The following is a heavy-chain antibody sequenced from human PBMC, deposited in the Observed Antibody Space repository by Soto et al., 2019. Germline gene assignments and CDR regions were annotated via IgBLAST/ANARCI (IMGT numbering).Heavy chain of an antibody. J-gene: IGHJ4*02. Sequence: QVQLVQSGAEEKKPGASVKVSCKASGYTFTSYAMNWVRQAPGQRLEWMGWINAGNGNTKYSQKFQGSVTITRDTSATTAYMELSSLRSEDTAVYYCARDMVVGAWGGDFGCWGQGTLVTVSS. CDR1: GYTFTSYA. V-gene: IGHV1-3*05. CDR2: INAGNGNT. D-gene: IGHD2-15*01. CDR3: ARDMVVGAWGGDFGC.